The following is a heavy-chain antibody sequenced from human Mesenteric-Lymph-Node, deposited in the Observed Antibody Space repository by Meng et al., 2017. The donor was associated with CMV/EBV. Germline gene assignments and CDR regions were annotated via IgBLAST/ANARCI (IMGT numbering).Heavy chain of an antibody. D-gene: IGHD3-9*01. V-gene: IGHV3-20*04. CDR3: ARDPPLSYFDWLSPLDY. CDR2: INWNGDST. CDR1: GFTFDDYG. J-gene: IGHJ4*02. Sequence: GGSLRLSCAASGFTFDDYGMSWVRQAPGKGLEWVSGINWNGDSTAYADSVKGRFTISRDNAKNSLYLQMNSLRAEDTAFYYCARDPPLSYFDWLSPLDYWGQGTLVTVSS.